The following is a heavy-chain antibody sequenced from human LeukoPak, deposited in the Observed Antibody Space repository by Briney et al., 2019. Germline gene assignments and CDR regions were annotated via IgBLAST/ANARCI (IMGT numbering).Heavy chain of an antibody. Sequence: GGSLRLSCAASGFTFSSYGMHWVRQAPGKGLEWVAVISYDGSNKYYADSVKGRSTISRDNSKNTVDLQMNSLRVEDTAVYYCAKDYVSGDGYWDFDYWGQGTLVTVSS. CDR2: ISYDGSNK. CDR3: AKDYVSGDGYWDFDY. V-gene: IGHV3-30*18. D-gene: IGHD5-24*01. CDR1: GFTFSSYG. J-gene: IGHJ4*02.